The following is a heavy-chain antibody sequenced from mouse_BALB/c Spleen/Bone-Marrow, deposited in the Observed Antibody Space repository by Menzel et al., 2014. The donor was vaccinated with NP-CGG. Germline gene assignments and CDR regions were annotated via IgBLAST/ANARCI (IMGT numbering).Heavy chain of an antibody. Sequence: VQLQQSGAELVRSGASVKLSCTASGFNIKDYYMHWVKQRPEQGLEWIGWIDPENGDTEYAPKFQGKATMTADTSSNTAYLQLSSLTSEDTAVYYCNARNYYGGMGYWGQGTSVTVSS. CDR1: GFNIKDYY. V-gene: IGHV14-4*02. D-gene: IGHD1-2*01. CDR2: IDPENGDT. J-gene: IGHJ4*01. CDR3: NARNYYGGMGY.